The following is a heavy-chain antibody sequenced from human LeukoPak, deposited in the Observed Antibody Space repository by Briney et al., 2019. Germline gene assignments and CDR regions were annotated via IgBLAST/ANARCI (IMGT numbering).Heavy chain of an antibody. J-gene: IGHJ4*02. Sequence: GGSLRLSCAASGFTSSSYSMNWVRQAPGKGLEWVSSISSSSSYIYYADSVKGRFTISRDNAKNSLYLQMNSLRAEDTAVYYCARVSVDTAMVTPSGFDYWGQGTLVTVSS. CDR2: ISSSSSYI. V-gene: IGHV3-21*01. CDR3: ARVSVDTAMVTPSGFDY. D-gene: IGHD5-18*01. CDR1: GFTSSSYS.